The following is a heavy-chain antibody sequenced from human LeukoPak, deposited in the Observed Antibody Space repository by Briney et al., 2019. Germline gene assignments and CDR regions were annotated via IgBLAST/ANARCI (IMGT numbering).Heavy chain of an antibody. D-gene: IGHD3-3*01. J-gene: IGHJ5*02. CDR1: RFTFSSHW. Sequence: GGSLRLSCAASRFTFSSHWLSWVRQAPGKGLEWVANIKQDGREKYYVDSVRGRLTNSRDNAKHALYLQVNNQRDEQAAVYYCARDYYDFWSGYSDFDPWGQGTLVTVSS. CDR2: IKQDGREK. V-gene: IGHV3-7*01. CDR3: ARDYYDFWSGYSDFDP.